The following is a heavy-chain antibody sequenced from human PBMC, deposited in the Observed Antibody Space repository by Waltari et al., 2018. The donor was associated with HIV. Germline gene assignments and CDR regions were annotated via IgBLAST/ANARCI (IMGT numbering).Heavy chain of an antibody. V-gene: IGHV3-23*01. J-gene: IGHJ5*02. D-gene: IGHD6-13*01. CDR1: GFSFSIYA. Sequence: EVQLLESGGGLVQPGGSLRLSCRASGFSFSIYAMNWVRQAPGRGLEWDSGISGSGDNIDYADSVKGRFTISRDNSKNKVFLQMKSLRPEDTAFYYCTKDPVTAVGNINWFDPWGQGTLVTVSS. CDR3: TKDPVTAVGNINWFDP. CDR2: ISGSGDNI.